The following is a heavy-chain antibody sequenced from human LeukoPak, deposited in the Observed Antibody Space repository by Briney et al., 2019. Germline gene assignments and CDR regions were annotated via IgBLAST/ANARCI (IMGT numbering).Heavy chain of an antibody. J-gene: IGHJ4*02. CDR3: LGYCSGGNCYSGGY. D-gene: IGHD2-15*01. V-gene: IGHV3-23*01. Sequence: QAGESLRLSCAAFGFTFKNYAMSWVRQAPGKGLEWVSAISGSGGSTYYADSVKGRFTISRDNSKNTQSLQMNSLRAEDTAVYYYLGYCSGGNCYSGGYWGQGTLVTVSS. CDR2: ISGSGGST. CDR1: GFTFKNYA.